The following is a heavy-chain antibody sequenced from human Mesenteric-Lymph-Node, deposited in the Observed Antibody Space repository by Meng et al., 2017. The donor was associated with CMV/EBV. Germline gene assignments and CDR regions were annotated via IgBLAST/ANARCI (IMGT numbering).Heavy chain of an antibody. Sequence: GESLKISCAASGFTFSTYEMNWVRQAPGKGLEWVSYIGSSGNAIYYADSVKGRFTVSRDNAKNSLYLQMNSLRAEDTALYYCARVMGWLQLGASFDIWGQGTMVTVSS. V-gene: IGHV3-48*03. CDR3: ARVMGWLQLGASFDI. J-gene: IGHJ3*02. CDR1: GFTFSTYE. D-gene: IGHD5-24*01. CDR2: IGSSGNAI.